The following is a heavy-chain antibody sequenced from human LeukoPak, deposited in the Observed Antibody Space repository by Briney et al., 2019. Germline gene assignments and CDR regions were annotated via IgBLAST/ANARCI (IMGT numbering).Heavy chain of an antibody. D-gene: IGHD4-17*01. V-gene: IGHV1-18*01. Sequence: ASVKVSCKASGYTFTSYGISWVRQAPGQGLEWMGWISAYNGNTNYAQKLQGRVTMTTDTSTSTAYMELRSLRSDDTAVYYCARDGDYDPYYYGMGVWGQGTTVTVSS. CDR3: ARDGDYDPYYYGMGV. J-gene: IGHJ6*02. CDR2: ISAYNGNT. CDR1: GYTFTSYG.